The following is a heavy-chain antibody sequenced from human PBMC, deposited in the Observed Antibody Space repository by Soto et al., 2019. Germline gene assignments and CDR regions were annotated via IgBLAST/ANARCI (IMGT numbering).Heavy chain of an antibody. CDR1: GFTFSSYA. D-gene: IGHD2-8*01. Sequence: EVQLLESGGGLVQPGGSLRLSCAASGFTFSSYAMSWVRQAPGKGLEWVSAISGSGGSTYYADSVKGRFTISRDNSKNTLYLQMNSLGAEDTYVYYCAKGDNRSIVLMVYAIYFDYWGQGTLVTVSS. CDR3: AKGDNRSIVLMVYAIYFDY. J-gene: IGHJ4*02. CDR2: ISGSGGST. V-gene: IGHV3-23*01.